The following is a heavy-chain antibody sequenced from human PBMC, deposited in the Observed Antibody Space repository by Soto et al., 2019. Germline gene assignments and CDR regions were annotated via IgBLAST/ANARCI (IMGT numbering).Heavy chain of an antibody. V-gene: IGHV3-30*18. CDR3: AKAAQGAPLIPDYGVDV. CDR2: ISYDGSNK. J-gene: IGHJ6*02. CDR1: GFAFISYG. Sequence: PGGSPRLSCAASGFAFISYGMFWVRQAPGKGLEWVALISYDGSNKYYADSVKGRFTVSRDNSKNTLYLQMNSLRAEDTAVYYCAKAAQGAPLIPDYGVDVWAKGPRSPSP. D-gene: IGHD2-8*01.